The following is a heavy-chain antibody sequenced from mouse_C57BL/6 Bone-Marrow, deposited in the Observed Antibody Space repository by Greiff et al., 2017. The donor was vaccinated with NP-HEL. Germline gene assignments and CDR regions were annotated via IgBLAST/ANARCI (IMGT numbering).Heavy chain of an antibody. CDR3: ARGDYLYYYAMDY. J-gene: IGHJ4*01. Sequence: DVKLQESGPGLVKPSQSLSLTCSVTGYSITSGYYWNWIRQFPGNKLEWMGYISYDGSNNYNPSLKNRISITRDTSKNQFFLKLNSVTTEDTATYYCARGDYLYYYAMDYWGQGTSVTVSS. V-gene: IGHV3-6*01. CDR1: GYSITSGYY. CDR2: ISYDGSN. D-gene: IGHD2-4*01.